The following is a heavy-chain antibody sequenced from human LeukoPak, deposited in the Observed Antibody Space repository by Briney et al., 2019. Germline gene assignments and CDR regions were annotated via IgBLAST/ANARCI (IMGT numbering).Heavy chain of an antibody. Sequence: GGSLRLSCAASGFTFRSYGLHWVRQAPGKGLEWVAFIWYDDSKIYYADSVKGRFTISRDNSKNTLYLQMNSLRADDTAVYYCAKDSTLGGYDTYIDYWGQGTLVTVSS. J-gene: IGHJ4*02. CDR2: IWYDDSKI. V-gene: IGHV3-30*02. D-gene: IGHD5-12*01. CDR3: AKDSTLGGYDTYIDY. CDR1: GFTFRSYG.